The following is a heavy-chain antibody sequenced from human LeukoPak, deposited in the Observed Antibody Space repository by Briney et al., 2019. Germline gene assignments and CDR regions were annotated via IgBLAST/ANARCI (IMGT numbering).Heavy chain of an antibody. CDR3: ATMLGSGSVNYLLDY. J-gene: IGHJ4*02. D-gene: IGHD3-10*01. CDR2: IYYSGST. V-gene: IGHV4-59*01. Sequence: PSETLSLTCTVSGSSISSYYGSWIRQPPGKGLEWIGYIYYSGSTNYNPPLKSRVTISIDTSKKQFSLKLSSVTAADTAVYYCATMLGSGSVNYLLDYWGQGTLVTVSS. CDR1: GSSISSYY.